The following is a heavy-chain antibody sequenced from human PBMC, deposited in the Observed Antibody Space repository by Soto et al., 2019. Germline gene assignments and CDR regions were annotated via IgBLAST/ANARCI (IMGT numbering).Heavy chain of an antibody. CDR3: AKCSTIRYHPSDY. Sequence: EVQLLESGGGLVQPGGSLRLSCAASGFTFSSYAMSWVRQAPGKGLAWVSAISGSGGSTYYADSVKGRFTISRDNSKNTLYLQMYSLRAEDTAVYYCAKCSTIRYHPSDYSGQGTMVTVSS. D-gene: IGHD2-8*01. J-gene: IGHJ4*02. V-gene: IGHV3-23*01. CDR2: ISGSGGST. CDR1: GFTFSSYA.